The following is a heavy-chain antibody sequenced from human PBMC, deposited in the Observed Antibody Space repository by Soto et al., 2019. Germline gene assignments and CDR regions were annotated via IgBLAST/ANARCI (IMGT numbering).Heavy chain of an antibody. CDR1: GFTFRSYG. D-gene: IGHD3-16*01. Sequence: PGGSLRLSCAASGFTFRSYGIHWVRQAPGKGLEWVAVISDDASDKYYANSVKGRFIISRDNSKKTVYLQMNSLRVEDTAVYYCARIWESYNMDYWGQGTLVTVSS. J-gene: IGHJ4*02. CDR2: ISDDASDK. CDR3: ARIWESYNMDY. V-gene: IGHV3-33*01.